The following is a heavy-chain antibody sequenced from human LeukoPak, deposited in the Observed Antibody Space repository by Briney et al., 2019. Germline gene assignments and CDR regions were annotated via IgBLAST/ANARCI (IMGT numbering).Heavy chain of an antibody. D-gene: IGHD3-3*01. CDR2: IIPIFGTA. CDR1: GGTSSSYA. CDR3: ARGYDFWSGHSYFDY. Sequence: ASVKVSCKASGGTSSSYAISWVRQAPGQGLEWMGGIIPIFGTANYAQKFQGRVTITADESTSTAYMELGSLRSEDTAVYYCARGYDFWSGHSYFDYWGQGTLVTVSS. V-gene: IGHV1-69*13. J-gene: IGHJ4*02.